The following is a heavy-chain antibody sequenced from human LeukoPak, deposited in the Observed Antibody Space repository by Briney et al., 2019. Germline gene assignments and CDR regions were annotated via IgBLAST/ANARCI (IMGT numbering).Heavy chain of an antibody. CDR2: ISSSSSYI. D-gene: IGHD6-13*01. CDR1: GFTFSSYS. CDR3: ARNKAAAGTLGLGDY. Sequence: GGSLRLSCAASGFTFSSYSMNWVRQAPGKGLEWVSSISSSSSYIYYADSVKGRFTISRDNAKNSLYLQMNSLRAEDTAVCYCARNKAAAGTLGLGDYWGQGTLVTVSS. J-gene: IGHJ4*02. V-gene: IGHV3-21*01.